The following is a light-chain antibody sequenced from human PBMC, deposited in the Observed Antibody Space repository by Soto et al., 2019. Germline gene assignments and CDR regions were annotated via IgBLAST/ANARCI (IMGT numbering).Light chain of an antibody. CDR2: RNN. CDR3: AAWDDSLSGPV. V-gene: IGLV1-47*01. J-gene: IGLJ2*01. Sequence: QSVLTQPPSASGTPGQRVTIACSGGSSNIESNTVNWYQQLPGTAPKLLIYRNNQRPSGVPDRFSGSKSGTSASLAISGLRSEDEADYYCAAWDDSLSGPVFGGGTKLTVL. CDR1: SSNIESNT.